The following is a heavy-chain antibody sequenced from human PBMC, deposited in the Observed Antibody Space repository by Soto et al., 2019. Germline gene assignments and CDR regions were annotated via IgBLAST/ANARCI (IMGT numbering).Heavy chain of an antibody. CDR2: INAGNGNT. CDR1: GYTFTSYA. V-gene: IGHV1-3*01. Sequence: ASVKVSCKASGYTFTSYAMHLVRQAPGQRLEWMGWINAGNGNTKYSQKFQGRVTITRDTSTSTAYMELSSLRSEDTAVYYCARDFTFSPWGMDVWGQGTTVTVSS. CDR3: ARDFTFSPWGMDV. J-gene: IGHJ6*02.